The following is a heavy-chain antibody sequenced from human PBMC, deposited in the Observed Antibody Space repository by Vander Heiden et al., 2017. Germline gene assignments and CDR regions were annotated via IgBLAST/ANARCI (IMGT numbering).Heavy chain of an antibody. D-gene: IGHD6-13*01. Sequence: QVQLQESGPGLVKPSETLSLTCPVSGGSISSYSWSWIRQPPGKGLEWIGYIYYSGSTNYNPSLKSRVTISVDTSKNQFSLKLSSVTAADTAVYYCARDLYSSSWYPKGGMDVWGQGTTVTVSS. CDR3: ARDLYSSSWYPKGGMDV. V-gene: IGHV4-59*01. J-gene: IGHJ6*02. CDR1: GGSISSYS. CDR2: IYYSGST.